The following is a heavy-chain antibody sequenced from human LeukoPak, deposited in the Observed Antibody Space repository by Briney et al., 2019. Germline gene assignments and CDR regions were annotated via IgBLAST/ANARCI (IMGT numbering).Heavy chain of an antibody. CDR2: IIPIFGTA. Sequence: SVKVSCKASGGTFSSYAISWVRQAPGQGLEWMGRIIPIFGTANYAQKFQGRVTITTDESTSTAYMELSSLRSGDTAVYYCARDKGSSGYYRTYYFDYWGQGTLVTVSS. CDR1: GGTFSSYA. CDR3: ARDKGSSGYYRTYYFDY. V-gene: IGHV1-69*05. D-gene: IGHD3-22*01. J-gene: IGHJ4*02.